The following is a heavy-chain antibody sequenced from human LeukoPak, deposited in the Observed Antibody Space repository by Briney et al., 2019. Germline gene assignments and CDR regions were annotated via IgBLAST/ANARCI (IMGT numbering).Heavy chain of an antibody. V-gene: IGHV4-30-2*06. D-gene: IGHD4-17*01. Sequence: SETLSLTCTVSGDSISGGSHYWSWIRQSPGKGLEWIGHIYQSGSSFHNPSLKSRVTIAFDRSKKQFSLKLTSMTAADTAVYYCARHNSGDFWGYWGQGTLVTVSS. CDR1: GDSISGGSHY. J-gene: IGHJ4*02. CDR2: IYQSGSS. CDR3: ARHNSGDFWGY.